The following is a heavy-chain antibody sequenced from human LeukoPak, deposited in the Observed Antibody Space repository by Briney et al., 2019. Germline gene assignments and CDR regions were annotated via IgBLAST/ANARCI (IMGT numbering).Heavy chain of an antibody. D-gene: IGHD6-19*01. CDR2: IYSGGST. CDR1: GFTVSSKY. CDR3: ASSSGWYFPFDY. Sequence: PGGSLRLSCAASGFTVSSKYMSWVRQAPGKGLEWVSFIYSGGSTYYADSVKGRFTISRDNSKNTLYLQMNSLKAEDTAVYYCASSSGWYFPFDYWGQGTLVTVSS. J-gene: IGHJ4*02. V-gene: IGHV3-53*01.